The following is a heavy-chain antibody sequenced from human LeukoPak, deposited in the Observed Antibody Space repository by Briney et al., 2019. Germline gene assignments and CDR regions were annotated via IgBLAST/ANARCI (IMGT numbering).Heavy chain of an antibody. V-gene: IGHV4-59*11. D-gene: IGHD3-3*01. CDR3: ARSPLRFLEYFDY. CDR1: GGSISSHY. J-gene: IGHJ4*02. CDR2: IYYSGST. Sequence: SETLSLTCTVSGGSISSHYWSWIRQPPGKGLEWIGYIYYSGSTNYNPSLKSRVTISVDTSKNQFSLKLSSVTAADTVVYYCARSPLRFLEYFDYWGQGTLVTVSS.